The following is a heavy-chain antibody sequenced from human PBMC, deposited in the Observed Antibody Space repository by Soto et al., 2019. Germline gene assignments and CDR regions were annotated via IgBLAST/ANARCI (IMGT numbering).Heavy chain of an antibody. Sequence: SLRLSCAASGFTFSSYAMHWVRQAPGKGLEWVAVISYDGSNKYYADSVKGRFTISRDNSKNTLYLQMNSLRAEDTAVYYCARGPFNWGQGTLVTVSS. CDR1: GFTFSSYA. CDR3: ARGPFN. CDR2: ISYDGSNK. V-gene: IGHV3-30-3*01. J-gene: IGHJ4*02.